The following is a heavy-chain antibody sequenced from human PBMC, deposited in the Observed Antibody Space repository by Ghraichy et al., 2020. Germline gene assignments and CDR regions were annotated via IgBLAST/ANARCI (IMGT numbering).Heavy chain of an antibody. CDR2: IWYDGSNK. Sequence: LSLTCAASGFTFSSYGMHWVRQAPGKGLEWVAVIWYDGSNKYYADSVKGRFTISRDNSKNTLYLQMNSLRAEDTAVYYCVGAQRDAFDIWGQGTMVTVSS. CDR1: GFTFSSYG. J-gene: IGHJ3*02. D-gene: IGHD3-16*01. V-gene: IGHV3-33*01. CDR3: VGAQRDAFDI.